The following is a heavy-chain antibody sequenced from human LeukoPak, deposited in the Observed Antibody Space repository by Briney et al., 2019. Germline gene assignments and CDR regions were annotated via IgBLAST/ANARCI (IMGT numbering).Heavy chain of an antibody. V-gene: IGHV3-21*01. J-gene: IGHJ5*02. CDR3: AKDKPLEWLGFDP. CDR1: GFTFSSYS. CDR2: ISSSSSYI. D-gene: IGHD3-3*01. Sequence: PGGSLRLSCAASGFTFSSYSMNWVRQAPGKGLEWVSSISSSSSYIYYADSVKGRFAISRDNSKNTLYLQMNSLRAEDTAVYYCAKDKPLEWLGFDPWGQGTLVTVSS.